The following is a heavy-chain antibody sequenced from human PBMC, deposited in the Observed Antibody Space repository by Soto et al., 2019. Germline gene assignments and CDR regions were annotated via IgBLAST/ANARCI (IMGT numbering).Heavy chain of an antibody. CDR1: GFTFSNHV. D-gene: IGHD4-17*01. CDR2: INRAYNT. J-gene: IGHJ4*02. Sequence: EAQLVESGGGLVQPGGSLRLSCAASGFTFSNHVMNWVRQAPGRWLEWVPSINRAYNTYYADSVRGRFTISRDNAKDSLYLQMNSLRADDTSVYYCANGDYYVGQGTLVTVSS. V-gene: IGHV3-48*01. CDR3: ANGDYY.